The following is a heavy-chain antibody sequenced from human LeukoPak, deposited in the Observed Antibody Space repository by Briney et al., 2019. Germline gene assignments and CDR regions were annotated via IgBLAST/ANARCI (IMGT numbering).Heavy chain of an antibody. CDR2: ISGSGGST. CDR3: AKVLHGGDWGFDY. CDR1: GFTFSSYA. V-gene: IGHV3-23*01. Sequence: SGGSLRLSCAASGFTFSSYAMSWVRQAPGKGLEWVSAISGSGGSTYYADSVKGRFTISRDNSKNTLYLQMNSLRAEDTAVYYCAKVLHGGDWGFDYWGQGTLVTVSS. D-gene: IGHD2-21*01. J-gene: IGHJ4*02.